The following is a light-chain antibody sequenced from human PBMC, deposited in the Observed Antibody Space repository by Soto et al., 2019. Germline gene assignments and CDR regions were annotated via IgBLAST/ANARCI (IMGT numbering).Light chain of an antibody. CDR3: QQYNNWPPRGA. CDR1: QSVSSN. V-gene: IGKV3-15*01. CDR2: GAS. J-gene: IGKJ1*01. Sequence: EIMMTQSPATLSVSPGERATLSFRASQSVSSNLAWYQQKPGQAPRLLIYGASTRATGIPARFSGSGSGTEFTLTISSLQSEDFAVYYCQQYNNWPPRGAFGQGTKVDIK.